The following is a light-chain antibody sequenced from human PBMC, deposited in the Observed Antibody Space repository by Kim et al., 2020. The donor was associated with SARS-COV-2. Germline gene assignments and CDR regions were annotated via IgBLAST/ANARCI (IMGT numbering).Light chain of an antibody. CDR1: QSVSSN. V-gene: IGKV3-15*01. J-gene: IGKJ1*01. Sequence: EIVMTQSPAALSVSPGERATLSCRASQSVSSNLAWYQHKPGQAPRLLISGASTRATAIPARFSGSGSGTEFTLTISSLQSEDFAVYYCKQYHNWARTFGQRTKVDIK. CDR2: GAS. CDR3: KQYHNWART.